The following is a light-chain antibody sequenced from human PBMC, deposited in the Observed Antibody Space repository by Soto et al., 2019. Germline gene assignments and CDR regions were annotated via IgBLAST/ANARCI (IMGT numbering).Light chain of an antibody. CDR3: QQSSSTPQT. CDR2: VAS. V-gene: IGKV1-39*01. CDR1: QSVGTY. Sequence: DIQMTQSPSSLSASVGDRVTITCRTSQSVGTYLSWYQQKQGKAPKLLINVASTLQSGVPSRFSGSGSETDFTLAISSLQPEDFATYYCQQSSSTPQTFGGGTRVEIK. J-gene: IGKJ4*01.